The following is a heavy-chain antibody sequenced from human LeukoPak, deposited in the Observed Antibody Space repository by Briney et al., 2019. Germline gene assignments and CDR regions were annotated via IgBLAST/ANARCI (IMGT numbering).Heavy chain of an antibody. J-gene: IGHJ4*02. CDR3: ARVDVDTAMGGDY. Sequence: SETLSLTCTVSGGSISSSSYYWGWIRQPPGKGLEWIGSIYYSGSTYYNPSLKSRVTISVDTSKNQFSLKLSSVTAADTAVYYCARVDVDTAMGGDYWGQGTLVTVSS. V-gene: IGHV4-39*07. D-gene: IGHD5-18*01. CDR2: IYYSGST. CDR1: GGSISSSSYY.